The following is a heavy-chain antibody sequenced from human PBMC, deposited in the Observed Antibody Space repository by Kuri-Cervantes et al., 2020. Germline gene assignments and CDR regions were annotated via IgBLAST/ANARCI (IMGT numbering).Heavy chain of an antibody. CDR1: GGSISSYY. D-gene: IGHD3-22*01. J-gene: IGHJ4*02. V-gene: IGHV4-59*12. CDR2: IYYSGST. CDR3: ARGLGYYDSSGYYTY. Sequence: SETLSLTCTVSGGSISSYYWSWIRQPPGKGLEWIGYIYYSGSTNYNPSLKSRVTISVDTSKNQFSLKLSSVTAADTAVYYCARGLGYYDSSGYYTYWGQGTLVTVSS.